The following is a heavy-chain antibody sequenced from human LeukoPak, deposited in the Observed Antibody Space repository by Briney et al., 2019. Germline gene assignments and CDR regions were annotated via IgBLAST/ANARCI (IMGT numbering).Heavy chain of an antibody. CDR2: IYYSGST. CDR1: GGSIISGHYY. J-gene: IGHJ4*02. D-gene: IGHD5-18*01. CDR3: ARGGYSYDHYFDY. V-gene: IGHV4-31*03. Sequence: SETLYLTCTVSGGSIISGHYYWTWIRQHPGKGLEWNGYIYYSGSTSHNPSLKSRVIISVVTSKNQFSLKLSSVPAADTAVYYCARGGYSYDHYFDYWGQGTLVTVSS.